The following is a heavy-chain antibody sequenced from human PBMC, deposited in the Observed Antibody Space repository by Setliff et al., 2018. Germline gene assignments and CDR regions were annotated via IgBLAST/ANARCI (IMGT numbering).Heavy chain of an antibody. D-gene: IGHD7-27*01. J-gene: IGHJ5*02. CDR1: NFSLTSGFF. Sequence: SETLSLTCTVSNFSLTSGFFWAWVRQPPGKGLEWIATVYHRGSTDYKPSLKSRATISVDTSKNQFSLKLTSMTAADTAVYYCAKLGGGTSNWCDPWGQGTLVTVSS. CDR2: VYHRGST. V-gene: IGHV4-38-2*02. CDR3: AKLGGGTSNWCDP.